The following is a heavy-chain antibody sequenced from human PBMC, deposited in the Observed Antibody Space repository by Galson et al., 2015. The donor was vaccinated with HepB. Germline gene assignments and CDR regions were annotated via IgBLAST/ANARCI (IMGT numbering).Heavy chain of an antibody. J-gene: IGHJ4*02. D-gene: IGHD6-19*01. Sequence: LRLSCAASGFTFSSYGMHWVRQAPGKGLEWVAVISYDGSNKYYADSVKGRFTISRDNSKNTLYLQMNSLRAEDTAVYYCAKDRGSSGWYPYYFDYWGQGTLVTVSS. CDR1: GFTFSSYG. CDR3: AKDRGSSGWYPYYFDY. CDR2: ISYDGSNK. V-gene: IGHV3-30*18.